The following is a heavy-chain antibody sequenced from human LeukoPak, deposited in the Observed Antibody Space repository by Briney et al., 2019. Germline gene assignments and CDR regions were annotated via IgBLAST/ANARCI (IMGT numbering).Heavy chain of an antibody. J-gene: IGHJ4*02. V-gene: IGHV3-53*01. D-gene: IGHD2-8*01. Sequence: GGSLRLSQAASGFTVSSTYMSWVRQAAGKWLEWVSVIYSGGTTYYADSVKGRITISTDNPKNTLFLQKNSLRAEDTAVYFCAVETSQWRNVYWGQGTLVTVSS. CDR2: IYSGGTT. CDR1: GFTVSSTY. CDR3: AVETSQWRNVY.